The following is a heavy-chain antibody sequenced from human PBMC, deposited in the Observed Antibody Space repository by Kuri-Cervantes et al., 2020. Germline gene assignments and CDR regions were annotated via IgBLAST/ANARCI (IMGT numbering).Heavy chain of an antibody. CDR2: ISSSSSYI. V-gene: IGHV3-21*01. J-gene: IGHJ6*02. Sequence: GGSLRLSCAASGFTFSSYSMNWVRQAPGKGLEWVSSISSSSSYIYYADSVKGRFTISRDNAKNSLYLQMNSLRDEDTAVYYCARLPYYHYGMDVWGQGTTVTVSS. CDR1: GFTFSSYS. CDR3: ARLPYYHYGMDV.